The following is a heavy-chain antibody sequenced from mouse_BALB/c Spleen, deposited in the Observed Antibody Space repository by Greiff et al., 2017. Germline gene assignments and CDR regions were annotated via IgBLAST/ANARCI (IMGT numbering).Heavy chain of an antibody. CDR2: INSNGGST. D-gene: IGHD4-1*01. CDR3: ARAPGTDYYAMDY. V-gene: IGHV5-6-3*01. CDR1: GFTFSSYG. Sequence: EVQLVESGGGLVQPGGSLKLSCAASGFTFSSYGMSWVRQTPDKRLELVATINSNGGSTYYPDSVKGRFTISRDNAKNTLYLQMSSLKSEDTAMYYCARAPGTDYYAMDYWGQGTSVTVSS. J-gene: IGHJ4*01.